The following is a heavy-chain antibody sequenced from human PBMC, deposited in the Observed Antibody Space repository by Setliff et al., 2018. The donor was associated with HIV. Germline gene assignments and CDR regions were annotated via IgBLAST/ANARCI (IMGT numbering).Heavy chain of an antibody. CDR1: GDSISSGSYF. Sequence: SETLSLTCSVSGDSISSGSYFWSWIRLPAGKGLERIGQIHTTGSTNYNPSLKSRVTISIDTSKNQFSLKLNSVTATDTAVYYCAKRTFGSGRFDPWGQGTLVTVSS. CDR2: IHTTGST. CDR3: AKRTFGSGRFDP. J-gene: IGHJ5*02. V-gene: IGHV4-61*09. D-gene: IGHD3-16*01.